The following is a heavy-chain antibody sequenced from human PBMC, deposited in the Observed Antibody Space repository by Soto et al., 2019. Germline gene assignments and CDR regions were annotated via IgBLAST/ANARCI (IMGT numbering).Heavy chain of an antibody. J-gene: IGHJ6*02. V-gene: IGHV5-10-1*01. Sequence: GESLKISRKGSGYRFPKYWISWGRQTPLEGLEWMGRIDPSDSYTNYSPSFQGHVTMSADKSISTAYLQWSSLKASDTAIYYCARVEITPLYYYYGMDVWGQGTTVTVSS. CDR3: ARVEITPLYYYYGMDV. CDR1: GYRFPKYW. CDR2: IDPSDSYT. D-gene: IGHD3-3*01.